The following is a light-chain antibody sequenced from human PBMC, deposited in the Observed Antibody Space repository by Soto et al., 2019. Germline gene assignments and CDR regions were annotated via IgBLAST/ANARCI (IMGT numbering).Light chain of an antibody. V-gene: IGLV2-14*01. CDR1: SSDVGDYNY. J-gene: IGLJ2*01. CDR3: SSYTSTSTVV. CDR2: EVS. Sequence: QSALTQPPSVSGSPGQSITISCTGTSSDVGDYNYVSWYQQHPDKAPKLMIYEVSNRPSGVSNRFSGSKSGNTASLTISGLQADDEADYYCSSYTSTSTVVFGGGTKLTVL.